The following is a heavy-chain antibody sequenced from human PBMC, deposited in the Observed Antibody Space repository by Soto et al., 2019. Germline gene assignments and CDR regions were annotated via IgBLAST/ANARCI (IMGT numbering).Heavy chain of an antibody. D-gene: IGHD3-3*01. V-gene: IGHV3-48*01. Sequence: GGSLRLSCAASGFTFSSYSMNWVRQAPGKGLEWVSYISSSSSTIYYADSVKGRFTISRDNAKNSLYLQMNSLRAEDTAVYYCAATPRSYYDFWSGYYPPSPDVRPNWYFDLWGRGTLVTVSS. CDR1: GFTFSSYS. J-gene: IGHJ2*01. CDR2: ISSSSSTI. CDR3: AATPRSYYDFWSGYYPPSPDVRPNWYFDL.